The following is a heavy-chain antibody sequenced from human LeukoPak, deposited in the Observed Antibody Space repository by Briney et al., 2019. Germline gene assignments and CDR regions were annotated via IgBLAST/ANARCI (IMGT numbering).Heavy chain of an antibody. CDR1: GGSISDYY. CDR3: ARMQIAAECFDY. V-gene: IGHV4-59*08. Sequence: SETLSLTCTVSGGSISDYYWSWIRQPPGKGLEWTGYIYYNGSTNYNPSLKSRVTISADTSKKQFSLKLSSVTAADTAVYYCARMQIAAECFDYWGQGTLVTVSS. CDR2: IYYNGST. J-gene: IGHJ4*02. D-gene: IGHD6-13*01.